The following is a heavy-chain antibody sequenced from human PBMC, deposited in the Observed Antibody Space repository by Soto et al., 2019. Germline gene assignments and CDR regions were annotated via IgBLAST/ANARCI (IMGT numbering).Heavy chain of an antibody. D-gene: IGHD3-9*01. CDR2: IIPIFGTA. V-gene: IGHV1-69*13. CDR1: GGTFSSYA. J-gene: IGHJ4*02. CDR3: ARVIYDILTGYYY. Sequence: SVKVSCKASGGTFSSYAISWVRQAPGQGLEWMGGIIPIFGTANYAQKFQGRVTITADESTSTAYMELSSLRSEDTAVYYCARVIYDILTGYYYWGQEALVTVSS.